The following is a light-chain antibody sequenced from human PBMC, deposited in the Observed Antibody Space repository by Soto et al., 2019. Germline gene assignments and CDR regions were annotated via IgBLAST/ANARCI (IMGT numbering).Light chain of an antibody. CDR1: QSVYTY. CDR3: QQRSSWPLT. J-gene: IGKJ4*01. V-gene: IGKV3-11*01. CDR2: DAS. Sequence: EIVLTQSPATLSMSPGERATLSCRASQSVYTYLAWYQQKPGQAPRLLIYDASNRATGIPARFSGSGSGTDFTLTIGSLEPKDFAVYYCQQRSSWPLTFGGGTKVEI.